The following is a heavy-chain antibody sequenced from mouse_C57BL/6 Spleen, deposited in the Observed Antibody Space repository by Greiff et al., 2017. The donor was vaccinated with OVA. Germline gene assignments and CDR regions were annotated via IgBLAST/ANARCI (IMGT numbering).Heavy chain of an antibody. V-gene: IGHV1-55*01. J-gene: IGHJ3*01. Sequence: VKLQQPGAELVKPGASVKMSCKASGYTFTSYWITWVKQRPGQGLEWIGDIYPGSGSTNYNEKFKSKATLTVDTSSSTAYMQLSSLTSEDSAVYYCASPPIYDAYYGASWFAYWGQGTLVTVSA. CDR3: ASPPIYDAYYGASWFAY. CDR2: IYPGSGST. CDR1: GYTFTSYW. D-gene: IGHD2-3*01.